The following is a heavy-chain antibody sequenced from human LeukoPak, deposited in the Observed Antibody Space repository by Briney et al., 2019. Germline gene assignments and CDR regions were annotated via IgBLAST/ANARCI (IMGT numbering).Heavy chain of an antibody. Sequence: ASVKVSCKASGYTFTICGIGWVRQAPGQGLERMGYISPYNGNADYAQNFQGRVSMTTDTSTTTAYMELRSLTSDDTAVYYCAREGRQALDHWGQGTLVTVSS. J-gene: IGHJ4*02. CDR2: ISPYNGNA. V-gene: IGHV1-18*01. CDR1: GYTFTICG. CDR3: AREGRQALDH.